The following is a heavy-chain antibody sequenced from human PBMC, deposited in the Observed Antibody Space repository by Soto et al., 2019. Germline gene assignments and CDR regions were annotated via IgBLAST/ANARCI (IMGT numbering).Heavy chain of an antibody. D-gene: IGHD6-19*01. CDR1: GYTFTGTVTGYY. CDR2: INPNSGGT. CDR3: ARDFSSGGHGLDY. V-gene: IGHV1-2*02. Sequence: ASVKVSCKASGYTFTGTVTGYYIHWVRQAPGQGLEWMGWINPNSGGTNYAQKFQGRVTMTRDTSISTAHMELRRLRSDDTAIYYCARDFSSGGHGLDYWGQVTIVAVYS. J-gene: IGHJ4*02.